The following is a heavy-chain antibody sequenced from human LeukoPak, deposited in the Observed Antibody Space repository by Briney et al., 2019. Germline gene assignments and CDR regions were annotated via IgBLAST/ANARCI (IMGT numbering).Heavy chain of an antibody. Sequence: PGGSLRLSCAASGFTFSSYAMSWIRQPPGKGLEWIGSIYYSGSTYYNPSLKSRVTISVDTSKNQFSLKLSSVTAADTAVYYCARDRVTMIVVVITVHWFDPWGQGTLVTVSS. CDR3: ARDRVTMIVVVITVHWFDP. D-gene: IGHD3-22*01. CDR2: IYYSGST. CDR1: GFTFSSYA. J-gene: IGHJ5*02. V-gene: IGHV4-39*07.